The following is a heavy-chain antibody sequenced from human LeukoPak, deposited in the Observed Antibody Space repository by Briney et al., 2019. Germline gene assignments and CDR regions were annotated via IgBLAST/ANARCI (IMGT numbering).Heavy chain of an antibody. CDR2: INTNTGNP. V-gene: IGHV7-4-1*02. J-gene: IGHJ4*02. CDR1: GYTFTSYA. CDR3: ARDSWELLSSNYFDY. Sequence: ASVKVSCKASGYTFTSYAMNWVRQAPGQGLEWMGWINTNTGNPTYAQGFTGRFVFSLDTSVSTAYLQISSLKAEDTAVYYCARDSWELLSSNYFDYWGQGTLVTVSS. D-gene: IGHD1-26*01.